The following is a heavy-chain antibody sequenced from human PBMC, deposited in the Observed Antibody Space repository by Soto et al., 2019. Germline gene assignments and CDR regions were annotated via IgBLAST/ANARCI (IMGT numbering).Heavy chain of an antibody. CDR1: GFTFSSYA. D-gene: IGHD6-19*01. Sequence: GGSLRLSCAASGFTFSSYAMSWVRQAQGKGLEWVLGNSESGGNTYYADSVKGRYTISRDNSKNTLDLQMKSLRAEDMAFFYGAKDRWSSVSGMAFWAQGTTVTVS. V-gene: IGHV3-23*01. CDR2: NSESGGNT. CDR3: AKDRWSSVSGMAF. J-gene: IGHJ6*02.